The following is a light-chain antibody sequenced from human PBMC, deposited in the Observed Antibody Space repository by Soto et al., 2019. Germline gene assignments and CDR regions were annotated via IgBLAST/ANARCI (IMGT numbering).Light chain of an antibody. CDR1: QDVSQW. Sequence: DIHMTQSPSTLSASVGDRITITCRASQDVSQWLAWYQHKPGKAPKLLIYKASTLESGVSSRFSGRGSGTDFTLTIRDLQPDDFATYYCQQYSSDLNTFGQGTKVDIK. CDR3: QQYSSDLNT. V-gene: IGKV1-5*03. CDR2: KAS. J-gene: IGKJ2*01.